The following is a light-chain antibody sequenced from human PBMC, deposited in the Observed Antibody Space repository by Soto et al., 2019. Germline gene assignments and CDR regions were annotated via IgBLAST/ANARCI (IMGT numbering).Light chain of an antibody. CDR3: QQYYSTPLT. V-gene: IGKV4-1*01. CDR1: QSVLYSSNNKNY. Sequence: DIVMTQSPDSLAVSLDERATINCKSSQSVLYSSNNKNYLAWYQQKPGQPPKLLIYWASTRESVVPDRFSGSGSGTDFTLTISSLQAEDVAVYYCQQYYSTPLTFGGGTKVEIK. J-gene: IGKJ4*01. CDR2: WAS.